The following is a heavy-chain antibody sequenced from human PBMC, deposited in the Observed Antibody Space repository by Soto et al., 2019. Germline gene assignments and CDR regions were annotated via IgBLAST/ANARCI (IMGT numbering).Heavy chain of an antibody. CDR1: GFTFSSFW. CDR3: ARDGARVTIFGVVYPV. D-gene: IGHD3-3*01. J-gene: IGHJ4*02. Sequence: QLVASGGDLVQSGGSLRLSCSASGFTFSSFWMSWVRQAPGKGLEWVANIKQDGSEKYYMDSVKGRFTISRDNANNSLYLQMNSLTVEDTAVYYCARDGARVTIFGVVYPVWGQGTLVAVSS. V-gene: IGHV3-7*01. CDR2: IKQDGSEK.